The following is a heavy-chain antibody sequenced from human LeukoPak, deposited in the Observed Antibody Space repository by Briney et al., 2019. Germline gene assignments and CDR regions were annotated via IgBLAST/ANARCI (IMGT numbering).Heavy chain of an antibody. Sequence: GGSLRLSCAASGFTVSSNYMSWVRQAPGKGLEWVSYISSSSSTIYYADSVKGRFTISRDNAKNSLYLQMNSLRDEDTAVYYCARDAEDAFDIWGQGTMVTVSS. J-gene: IGHJ3*02. CDR2: ISSSSSTI. CDR1: GFTVSSNY. CDR3: ARDAEDAFDI. V-gene: IGHV3-48*02.